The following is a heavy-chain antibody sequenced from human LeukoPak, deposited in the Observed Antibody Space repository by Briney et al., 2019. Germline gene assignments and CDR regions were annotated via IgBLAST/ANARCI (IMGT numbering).Heavy chain of an antibody. J-gene: IGHJ4*02. CDR3: AKTAERGYSDY. CDR1: GGTFSSYT. Sequence: SVKVSCKASGGTFSSYTISWVRQAPGQGLEWMGRIIPILGLANYAQKFQGRVTITADKSTSTAYMELSSLRSEDTAVYYCAKTAERGYSDYWGQGTLVTVSS. V-gene: IGHV1-69*02. D-gene: IGHD5-18*01. CDR2: IIPILGLA.